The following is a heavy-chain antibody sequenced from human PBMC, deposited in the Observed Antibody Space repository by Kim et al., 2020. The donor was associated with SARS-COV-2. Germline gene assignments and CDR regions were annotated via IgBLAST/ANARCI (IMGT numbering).Heavy chain of an antibody. J-gene: IGHJ3*02. CDR3: AHRLGGSGYDWRAAFDI. Sequence: SGPTLVNPTQTLTLTCTFSGFSLSTSGVGVGWIRQPPGKALEWLALIYWDDDKRYSPSLKSRLTITKDTSKNQVVLTMTNMDPVDTATYYCAHRLGGSGYDWRAAFDIWGQGTMVTVSS. CDR2: IYWDDDK. CDR1: GFSLSTSGVG. V-gene: IGHV2-5*02. D-gene: IGHD5-12*01.